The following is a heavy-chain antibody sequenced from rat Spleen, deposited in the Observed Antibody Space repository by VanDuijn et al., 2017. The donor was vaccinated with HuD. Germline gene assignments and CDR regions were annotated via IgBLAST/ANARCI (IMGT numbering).Heavy chain of an antibody. V-gene: IGHV5-25*01. D-gene: IGHD1-11*01. CDR3: TRVYGGYDF. CDR2: ISAGGGNT. Sequence: EVQLVESGGGLVQPGRSMKLSCAASGLTFSNYYMAWVRQAPTKGLEWVAAISAGGGNTYYPDSVKGRFTISRDNAKSTLYLQMNSLRSEDTATYYCTRVYGGYDFWGPGTMVTVSS. J-gene: IGHJ1*01. CDR1: GLTFSNYY.